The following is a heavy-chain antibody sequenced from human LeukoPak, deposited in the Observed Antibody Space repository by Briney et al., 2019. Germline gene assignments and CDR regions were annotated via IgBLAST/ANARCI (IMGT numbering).Heavy chain of an antibody. V-gene: IGHV3-30-3*01. CDR3: ARGGSH. CDR2: ISYDGSNK. J-gene: IGHJ4*02. Sequence: GGSLRLSCAAFGFTFSSYAMHWVRQAPGKGLEWVAVISYDGSNKYYADSAKGRFTISRDNAKNSLYLQMNSLRAEDTAVYYCARGGSHWGQGTLVTVSS. CDR1: GFTFSSYA. D-gene: IGHD3-16*01.